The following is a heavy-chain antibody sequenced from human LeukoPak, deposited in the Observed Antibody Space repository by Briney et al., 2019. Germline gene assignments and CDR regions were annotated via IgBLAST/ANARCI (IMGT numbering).Heavy chain of an antibody. Sequence: ASVKVSCKASGYTFTSYDINWVRQATGQGLEWMGWMNPNSGNTGYAQKFQGRVTMTRNTSVSTAYMELSSLRSEDTAVYYCARGRIAAAGILDYWGQGTLVTVSS. V-gene: IGHV1-8*01. D-gene: IGHD6-13*01. J-gene: IGHJ4*02. CDR1: GYTFTSYD. CDR2: MNPNSGNT. CDR3: ARGRIAAAGILDY.